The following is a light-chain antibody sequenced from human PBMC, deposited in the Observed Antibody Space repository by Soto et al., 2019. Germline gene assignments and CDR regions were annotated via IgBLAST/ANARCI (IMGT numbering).Light chain of an antibody. V-gene: IGKV1-5*03. CDR1: QSISIW. CDR3: QQYNSYET. CDR2: KAS. Sequence: IQMTQSPSSLSASVGDRVTITFRASQSISIWLAWYQQKPGKAPKLLIYKASSLESGVPSRFSGSGSGTEFTLTISSLQPDDFATYYCQQYNSYETFGQGTKVDI. J-gene: IGKJ1*01.